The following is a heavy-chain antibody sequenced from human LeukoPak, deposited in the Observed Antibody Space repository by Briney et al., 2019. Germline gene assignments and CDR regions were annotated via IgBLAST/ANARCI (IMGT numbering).Heavy chain of an antibody. CDR3: ARGPPNWGYDY. Sequence: GASVKVSCKASGYTFTSYDINWVRQATGQGPEWMGWMSSNSGDTGYAQNFQGRVTMTRDTSISTAYMELSSLRPEDTAVYYCARGPPNWGYDYWGQGTLVTVSS. V-gene: IGHV1-8*01. D-gene: IGHD7-27*01. J-gene: IGHJ4*02. CDR2: MSSNSGDT. CDR1: GYTFTSYD.